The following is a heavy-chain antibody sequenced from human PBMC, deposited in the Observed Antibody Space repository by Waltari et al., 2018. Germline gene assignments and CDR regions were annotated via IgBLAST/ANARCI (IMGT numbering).Heavy chain of an antibody. D-gene: IGHD7-27*01. V-gene: IGHV3-23*01. J-gene: IGHJ4*02. CDR1: GFTFSTDV. CDR3: AGGSGVDS. CDR2: MSDRGVII. Sequence: EVQLLESGGRLVQPGGSLRLSCAASGFTFSTDVLNWVRQAPGKGREWVSSMSDRGVIITYAGPVKGRFTICRDNSENTLYLQMNSRRAEDTAVYYCAGGSGVDSWGQGTLVTISS.